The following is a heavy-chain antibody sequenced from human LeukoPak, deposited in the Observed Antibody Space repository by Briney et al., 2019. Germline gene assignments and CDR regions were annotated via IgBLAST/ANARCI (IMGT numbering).Heavy chain of an antibody. V-gene: IGHV1-69*13. CDR2: IIPIFGTA. Sequence: SVKVSCKASGGTFSSYAISWVRQAPGQGLEWKGGIIPIFGTANYAQKFQGRVTITADESTSTAYMELSSLRSEDTAVYYCARESYCSSTSCYYYGMDVWGQGTTVTVSS. CDR1: GGTFSSYA. D-gene: IGHD2-2*01. J-gene: IGHJ6*02. CDR3: ARESYCSSTSCYYYGMDV.